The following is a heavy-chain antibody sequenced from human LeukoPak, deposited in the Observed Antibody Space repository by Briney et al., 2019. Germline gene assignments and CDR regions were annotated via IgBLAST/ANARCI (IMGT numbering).Heavy chain of an antibody. D-gene: IGHD1-1*01. CDR1: GYTFTVYY. CDR2: IDPNSGVT. CDR3: ARAKRLPLDY. Sequence: ASVKVSCKASGYTFTVYYIHWVRQAPGQGLEWLGWIDPNSGVTNYAQKFQGRVAMTRDTSISTAYMELSRLRSDDSAVYYCARAKRLPLDYWAQGTLVTVSS. V-gene: IGHV1-2*02. J-gene: IGHJ4*02.